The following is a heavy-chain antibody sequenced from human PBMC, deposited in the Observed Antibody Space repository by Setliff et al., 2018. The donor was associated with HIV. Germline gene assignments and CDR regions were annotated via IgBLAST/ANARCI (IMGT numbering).Heavy chain of an antibody. CDR3: ARVYYSSNCGDY. CDR2: ISPDGSRN. V-gene: IGHV3-7*01. D-gene: IGHD6-13*01. CDR1: GFTFSDYG. J-gene: IGHJ4*02. Sequence: GGSLRLSCAASGFTFSDYGMHWVRQAPGKGLEWVASISPDGSRNYCVGSVRGRFTASRDNAKSSLYLQMNSLRAEDTAVYYCARVYYSSNCGDYWGQGTLVTSPQ.